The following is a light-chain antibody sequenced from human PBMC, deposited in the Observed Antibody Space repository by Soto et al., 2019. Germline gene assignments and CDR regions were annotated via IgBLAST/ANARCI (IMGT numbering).Light chain of an antibody. CDR2: GAS. CDR1: QGISTY. J-gene: IGKJ1*01. V-gene: IGKV1-27*01. Sequence: DIQMTQSPSSLSASIGDRVTITCRASQGISTYLAWYQQKPGKVPYLLIYGASSLQSGVPSRFSGSGSGTDFSLTISSLQPEDVATYYCQKYNSAPWTFDQGTKVEIK. CDR3: QKYNSAPWT.